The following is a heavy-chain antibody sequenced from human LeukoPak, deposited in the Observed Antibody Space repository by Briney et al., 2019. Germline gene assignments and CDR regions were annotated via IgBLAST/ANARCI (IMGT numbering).Heavy chain of an antibody. D-gene: IGHD1-14*01. CDR3: ARDVGTTWPDY. CDR1: GGSFSGYY. J-gene: IGHJ4*02. CDR2: INHSGST. V-gene: IGHV4-34*01. Sequence: SETLSLTCAVYGGSFSGYYWSWIRQPPGKGLEWIGEINHSGSTNYNPSLKSRVTISVDTSKNQFSLKLSSVTAADTAVYYCARDVGTTWPDYWGQGTLVTVSS.